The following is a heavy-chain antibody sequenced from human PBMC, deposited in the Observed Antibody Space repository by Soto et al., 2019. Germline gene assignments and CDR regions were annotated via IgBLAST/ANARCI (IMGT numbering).Heavy chain of an antibody. D-gene: IGHD1-26*01. CDR2: IHDFGST. CDR1: GGSLKSSSNY. CDR3: ARGGSYVGIDS. V-gene: IGHV4-61*01. Sequence: PSETLSLACTVSGGSLKSSSNYWSWIRQPPGKGLEGIGYIHDFGSTKYNSSLESPVVSSVHSAKPQFCLAVPSVTAGQSTIVFCARGGSYVGIDSWGQGARVTVSS. J-gene: IGHJ4*02.